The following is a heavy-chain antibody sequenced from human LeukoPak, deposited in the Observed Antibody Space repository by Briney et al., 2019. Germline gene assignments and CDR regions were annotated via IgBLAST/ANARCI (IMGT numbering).Heavy chain of an antibody. D-gene: IGHD6-19*01. V-gene: IGHV4-59*01. CDR1: GGSISSYY. CDR2: IYYSGST. J-gene: IGHJ4*02. CDR3: ARGRGSGWSLDS. Sequence: SETLSLTCTVSGGSISSYYWSWIRQPPGKGLEWIGYIYYSGSTNYNPSLKSRVTISLDTSNQFSLKLSSVTAADTAVYYCARGRGSGWSLDSWGQGTLVTVSS.